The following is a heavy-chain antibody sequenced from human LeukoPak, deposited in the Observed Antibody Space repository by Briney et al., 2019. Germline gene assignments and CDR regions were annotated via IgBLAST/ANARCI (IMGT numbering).Heavy chain of an antibody. CDR1: GFSFSNVW. V-gene: IGHV3-15*01. D-gene: IGHD3-10*01. CDR2: ISSKTDGGTT. J-gene: IGHJ4*02. Sequence: GGSLRLSCAGSGFSFSNVWMNWVRQAPGKGLEWVGRISSKTDGGTTDYAAPVKGRINISRDDSKNMLYLQLNSLKSEDTAVYFCTAVWFGYWGQGTLVTVSS. CDR3: TAVWFGY.